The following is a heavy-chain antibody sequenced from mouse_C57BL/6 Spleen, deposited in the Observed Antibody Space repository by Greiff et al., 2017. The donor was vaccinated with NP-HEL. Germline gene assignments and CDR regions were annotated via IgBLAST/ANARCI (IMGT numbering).Heavy chain of an antibody. V-gene: IGHV1-55*01. J-gene: IGHJ1*03. CDR2: IYPGSGST. Sequence: QVQLQQPGAELVKPGASVKMSCKASGYTFTSYWITWVKQRPGPGLEWIGDIYPGSGSTNYNEKFKSKATLTVDTSSSTAYMQLSSLTSEDSAVYYCARSGVITTVVATRYFDVWGTGTTVTVSS. D-gene: IGHD1-1*01. CDR3: ARSGVITTVVATRYFDV. CDR1: GYTFTSYW.